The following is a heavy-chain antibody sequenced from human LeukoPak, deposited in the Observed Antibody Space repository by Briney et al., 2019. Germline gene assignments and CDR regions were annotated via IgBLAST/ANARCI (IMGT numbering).Heavy chain of an antibody. Sequence: GGSLRLSCAASGFTFSSYGMSWVRQAPGKGLEWVSAISGSGGSTYFADSVKGRFTISRDNSKNTLYLQMNSLRAEDTAVYYCAKYYGDYDYFDYWGQGTLVTVSS. CDR1: GFTFSSYG. CDR2: ISGSGGST. J-gene: IGHJ4*02. CDR3: AKYYGDYDYFDY. D-gene: IGHD4-17*01. V-gene: IGHV3-23*01.